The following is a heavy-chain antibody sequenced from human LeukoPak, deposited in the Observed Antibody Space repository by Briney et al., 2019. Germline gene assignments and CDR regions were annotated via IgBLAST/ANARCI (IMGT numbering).Heavy chain of an antibody. CDR2: ISYDGSNK. J-gene: IGHJ3*02. V-gene: IGHV3-30-3*01. CDR1: GFTFSSYA. CDR3: ARDHYDFWSGPNAFDI. Sequence: PGGSLRLSCAASGFTFSSYAMHWVRQAPGKGLEWVAVISYDGSNKYYADSVKGRFTISRDNSKNTLYLQMNSLRAEDTAVYYCARDHYDFWSGPNAFDIWGQGTMVTVSS. D-gene: IGHD3-3*01.